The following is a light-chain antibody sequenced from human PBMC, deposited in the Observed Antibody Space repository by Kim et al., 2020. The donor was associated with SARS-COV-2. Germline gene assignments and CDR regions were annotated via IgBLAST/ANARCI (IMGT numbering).Light chain of an antibody. CDR2: RDN. Sequence: QRLTISCSGSTANIGNSFVYWYQQLPGTAPKFLIYRDNERPSGVPDRFSGSKSGTSASLAISGLRSEDEADYYCATWDDSLRSVVFGGGTQLTVL. CDR3: ATWDDSLRSVV. V-gene: IGLV1-47*01. CDR1: TANIGNSF. J-gene: IGLJ2*01.